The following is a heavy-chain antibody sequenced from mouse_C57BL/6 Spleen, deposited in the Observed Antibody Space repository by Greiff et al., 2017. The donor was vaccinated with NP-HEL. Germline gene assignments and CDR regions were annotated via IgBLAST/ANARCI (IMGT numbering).Heavy chain of an antibody. CDR3: AKEVYYGNYWYFDV. CDR1: GFSLTSYG. J-gene: IGHJ1*03. Sequence: VKLQESGPGLVQPSQSLSITCTVSGFSLTSYGVHWVRQSPGKGLEWLGVIWRGGSTDYNAAFMSRLSITKDNSKSQVFFKMNSLQADDTAIYYCAKEVYYGNYWYFDVWGTGTTVTVSS. D-gene: IGHD2-1*01. V-gene: IGHV2-5*01. CDR2: IWRGGST.